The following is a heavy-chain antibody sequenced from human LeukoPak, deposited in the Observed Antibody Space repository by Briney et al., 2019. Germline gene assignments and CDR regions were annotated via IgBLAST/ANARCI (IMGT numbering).Heavy chain of an antibody. Sequence: GGSLRLSCEASGFTFINYWMHWVRQAPGKGLVWVSRINNDGSDTTYADAVKGRFTFSRDNAKNTLYLQMNSLRAEDTAVYYCARGYFGPEFWGQGTLVTVFS. CDR3: ARGYFGPEF. V-gene: IGHV3-74*01. CDR1: GFTFINYW. J-gene: IGHJ4*02. CDR2: INNDGSDT. D-gene: IGHD2/OR15-2a*01.